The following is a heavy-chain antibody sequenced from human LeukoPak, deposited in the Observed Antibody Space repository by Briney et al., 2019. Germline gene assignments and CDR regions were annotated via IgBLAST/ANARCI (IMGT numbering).Heavy chain of an antibody. CDR1: GFTFSRYA. J-gene: IGHJ4*02. V-gene: IGHV3-30*14. Sequence: GRSLRLSCAASGFTFSRYAMHWVRQTPVKGLEWVAVISYDGNHQYYADSVKGRFTISRENAKNSLYLQMNSLRAGDTAVYYCARGRIAVAGHEDYFDYWGQGTLVTVSS. CDR3: ARGRIAVAGHEDYFDY. CDR2: ISYDGNHQ. D-gene: IGHD6-19*01.